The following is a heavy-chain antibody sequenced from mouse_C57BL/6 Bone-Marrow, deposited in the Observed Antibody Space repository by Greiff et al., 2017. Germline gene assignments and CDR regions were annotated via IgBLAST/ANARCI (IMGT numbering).Heavy chain of an antibody. CDR1: GYTFTSYW. CDR2: IDPSDSYT. V-gene: IGHV1-50*01. CDR3: ARGGIEDFDY. Sequence: VKLQQPGAELVKPGASVKLSCKASGYTFTSYWMQWVKQRPGQGLEWIGEIDPSDSYTNYNQKFKGKATLTVDTSSSTAYMQLSSLTSEDSAVYYCARGGIEDFDYWGQGTTLTVSS. J-gene: IGHJ2*01.